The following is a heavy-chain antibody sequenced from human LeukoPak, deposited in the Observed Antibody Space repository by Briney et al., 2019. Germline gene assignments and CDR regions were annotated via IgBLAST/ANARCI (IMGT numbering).Heavy chain of an antibody. J-gene: IGHJ4*02. CDR3: ARRLRRNYFDY. CDR1: GFTFSTYR. Sequence: GGSLRLSCAASGFTFSTYRMSWVRQAPGKGLEWVSAISGSGDSTYYADSVKGRFSISRDNSKSTLYLQMNSLRAEDTAVYYCARRLRRNYFDYWGQGTLVTVSS. D-gene: IGHD4-17*01. CDR2: ISGSGDST. V-gene: IGHV3-23*01.